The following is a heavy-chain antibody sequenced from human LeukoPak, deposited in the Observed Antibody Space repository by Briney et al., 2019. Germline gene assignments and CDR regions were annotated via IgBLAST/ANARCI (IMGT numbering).Heavy chain of an antibody. CDR3: ARGLLSYYDSSGYHNWFDP. CDR1: GGSFSGYY. J-gene: IGHJ5*02. CDR2: INHSGST. V-gene: IGHV4-34*01. Sequence: PSETLSLTCAVYGGSFSGYYWSWIRQPPGKGLEWIGEINHSGSTNYNPSHKSRVTISVDTSKNQFSLKLSSVTAADTAVYYCARGLLSYYDSSGYHNWFDPWGQGTLVTVSS. D-gene: IGHD3-22*01.